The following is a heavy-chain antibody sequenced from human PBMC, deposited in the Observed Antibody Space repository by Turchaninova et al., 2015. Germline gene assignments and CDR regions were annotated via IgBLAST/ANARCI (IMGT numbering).Heavy chain of an antibody. V-gene: IGHV3-7*01. CDR2: IKRDGSAK. CDR3: AGGLGWLIDL. J-gene: IGHJ2*01. CDR1: GVTFSTSY. D-gene: IGHD3-3*01. Sequence: EVPLVESGGGLVLPGGSWRISLAASGVTFSTSYMAWVRQAHRKGREWWAKIKRDGSAKYYVDSVKGRFTISRDNAKSSLYLQMSGLRAEDTAVYFCAGGLGWLIDLWGRGTLVTVSS.